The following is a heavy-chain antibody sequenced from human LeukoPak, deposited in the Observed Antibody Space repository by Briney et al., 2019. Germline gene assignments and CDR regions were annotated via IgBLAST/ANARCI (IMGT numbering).Heavy chain of an antibody. CDR1: GFTFSSYS. CDR2: ISSSGSTI. V-gene: IGHV3-48*04. J-gene: IGHJ6*03. CDR3: ARDYPYSYYMNV. Sequence: GGSLRLSCAASGFTFSSYSMNWVRQAPGKGLEWVSYISSSGSTIYYADSVKGRFTISRDNAKNLLYLQMNSLRAEDTAVYYCARDYPYSYYMNVWGNGTTVTVSS. D-gene: IGHD4-11*01.